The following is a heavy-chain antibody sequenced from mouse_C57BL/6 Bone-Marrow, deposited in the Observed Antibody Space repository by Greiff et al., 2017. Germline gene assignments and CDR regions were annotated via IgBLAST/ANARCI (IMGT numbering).Heavy chain of an antibody. CDR1: GYAFSSYW. V-gene: IGHV1-80*01. Sequence: VKLMESGAELVKPGASVKISCKASGYAFSSYWMNWVKQRPGRGLEWIGQIFPGDGDTNYNGKFKGKATLTADTSSSTAYMQLSSLTSEDSAVYFCARGAYWGQGNLVTVSA. J-gene: IGHJ3*01. CDR3: ARGAY. CDR2: IFPGDGDT.